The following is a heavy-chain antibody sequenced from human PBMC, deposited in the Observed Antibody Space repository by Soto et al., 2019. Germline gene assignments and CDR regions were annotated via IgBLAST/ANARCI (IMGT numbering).Heavy chain of an antibody. CDR2: ISYDGSNK. V-gene: IGHV3-30-3*01. Sequence: QVQLVESGGGVVQPGRSLRLSCAASGFTFSSYAMHWVRQAPGKGLEWEAVISYDGSNKYYADSVKGRFTISRDNSKNTLYLQMNSLRAEDTAVYYCARGSGQILRFLEWLYDYWGQGTLVTVSS. D-gene: IGHD3-3*01. CDR1: GFTFSSYA. J-gene: IGHJ4*02. CDR3: ARGSGQILRFLEWLYDY.